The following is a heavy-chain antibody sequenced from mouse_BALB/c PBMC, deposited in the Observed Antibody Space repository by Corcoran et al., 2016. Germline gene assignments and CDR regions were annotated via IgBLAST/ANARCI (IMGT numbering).Heavy chain of an antibody. V-gene: IGHV14-3*02. CDR1: GFNIKDTY. CDR2: IDPANGNT. CDR3: ARDYDYDDAMDD. D-gene: IGHD2-4*01. Sequence: EVQLQQSGAELVKPGASVKLSCTASGFNIKDTYMHWVKQRPEQGLEWIGRIDPANGNTKYDPKFHGKATITADTSSNTAYLQLSSLTSEDTAVYYCARDYDYDDAMDDWGQGTSVTVSS. J-gene: IGHJ4*01.